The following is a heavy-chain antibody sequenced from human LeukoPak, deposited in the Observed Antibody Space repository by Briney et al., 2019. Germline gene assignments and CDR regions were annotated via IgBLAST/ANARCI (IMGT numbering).Heavy chain of an antibody. J-gene: IGHJ4*02. V-gene: IGHV4-34*01. CDR2: INHSGST. Sequence: SETLSLTCAVYGGSFSGYYWSWIRQPPGKGLEWIGGINHSGSTNYNPSLKSRVTISVDTSKNQFSLKLSSVTAADTAVYYCAREISPADSSSAFDYWGQGTLVTVSS. CDR3: AREISPADSSSAFDY. CDR1: GGSFSGYY. D-gene: IGHD6-6*01.